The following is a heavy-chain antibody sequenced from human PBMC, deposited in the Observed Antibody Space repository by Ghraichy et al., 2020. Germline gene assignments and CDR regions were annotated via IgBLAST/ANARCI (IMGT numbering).Heavy chain of an antibody. D-gene: IGHD4-23*01. V-gene: IGHV3-48*02. CDR2: ITSSGRTI. CDR1: GFTLSGYS. Sequence: GGSLRLSCVGYGFTLSGYSMNWVRQSPGKGLEWVAYITSSGRTISYADSVKGRFTISRDNAQNSLYLQMNSLRDEDTALYYCARGATVVRFFYYDGMDVWGQGTTVTVSS. CDR3: ARGATVVRFFYYDGMDV. J-gene: IGHJ6*01.